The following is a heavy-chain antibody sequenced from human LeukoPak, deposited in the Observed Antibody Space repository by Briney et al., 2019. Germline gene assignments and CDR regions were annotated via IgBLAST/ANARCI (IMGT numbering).Heavy chain of an antibody. Sequence: GGSLRLSCAVSGFTFSSYGMSWVRQAPGKGLEWVSAISGSGGSTYYADSVKGRFTISRDNSKNTLYLQMNSLRAEDTAVYYCAKDHKNNWFDPWGQGTLVTVSS. CDR2: ISGSGGST. V-gene: IGHV3-23*01. CDR3: AKDHKNNWFDP. CDR1: GFTFSSYG. J-gene: IGHJ5*02.